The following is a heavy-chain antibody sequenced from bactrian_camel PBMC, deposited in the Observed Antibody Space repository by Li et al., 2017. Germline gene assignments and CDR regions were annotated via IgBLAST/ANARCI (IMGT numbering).Heavy chain of an antibody. Sequence: HVQLVESGGGSVQVGGSLRLSCAASGRPHISNCIGWFKDGEAVAGIWIGGGHRYLAESVKGRFAISHDNAESTVYLEMNSLKPEDTATYYCAGRQYCYKAVYDYYGQGTQVTVS. V-gene: IGHV3S63*01. J-gene: IGHJ4*01. D-gene: IGHD2*01. CDR2: IWIGGGHR. CDR3: AGRQYCYKAVYDY. CDR1: GRPHISNC.